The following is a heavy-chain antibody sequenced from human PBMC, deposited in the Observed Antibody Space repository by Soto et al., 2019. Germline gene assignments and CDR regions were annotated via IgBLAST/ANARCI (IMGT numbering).Heavy chain of an antibody. CDR3: ARGWGLEP. Sequence: SETLSLTCAVYGGSFSGYCWSWIRQPPGKGLEWIGEINHSGSTTYNPSLKSRVTIAVDTSKNQFSLKLSSVTAADTAVYYCARGWGLEPWGQGTLVTVSS. J-gene: IGHJ5*02. V-gene: IGHV4-34*01. CDR2: INHSGST. CDR1: GGSFSGYC. D-gene: IGHD7-27*01.